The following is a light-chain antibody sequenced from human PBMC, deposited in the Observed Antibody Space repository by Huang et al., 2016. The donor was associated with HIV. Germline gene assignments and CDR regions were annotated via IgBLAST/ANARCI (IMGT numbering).Light chain of an antibody. V-gene: IGKV3-15*01. Sequence: EIVMTQSPVTLSVSPGETATLSCRASQSVGHKLAWYQQKPGQSPGLLMYGTSTRASGIPGRFSGSGSGTEFSLSISTLEPEDSAVYYCQQYEKWPPWTFGQGTKVEVK. CDR3: QQYEKWPPWT. CDR2: GTS. J-gene: IGKJ1*01. CDR1: QSVGHK.